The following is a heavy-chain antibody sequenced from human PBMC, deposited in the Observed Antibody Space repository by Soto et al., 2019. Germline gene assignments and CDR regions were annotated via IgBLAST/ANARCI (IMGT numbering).Heavy chain of an antibody. CDR3: ARGFGGVVVYFDH. Sequence: QVQLVQSGPEVEKPGASVRVSCQASGYSFTRFFIDWIRQAPGQGLEWMGTINPYEGTTTFAQNFRGRLTMTSDTSTSTVFMELSGLTSDDTAVYYCARGFGGVVVYFDHWGQGTLVTVSS. V-gene: IGHV1-46*01. D-gene: IGHD3-16*02. J-gene: IGHJ4*02. CDR1: GYSFTRFF. CDR2: INPYEGTT.